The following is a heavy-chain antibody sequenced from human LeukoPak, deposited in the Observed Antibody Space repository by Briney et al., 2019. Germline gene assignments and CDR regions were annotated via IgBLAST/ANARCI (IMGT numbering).Heavy chain of an antibody. D-gene: IGHD4-17*01. CDR3: AKAGVPTTVTTPIDY. V-gene: IGHV3-23*01. J-gene: IGHJ4*02. CDR1: GFTFSSYA. CDR2: ISGSGGST. Sequence: GGSLRLSCAASGFTFSSYAMSWVRQAPGKGLEWVSAISGSGGSTYYADSVKGRFTISRDNSKNTLYLQMNSLRAEDTAVHYCAKAGVPTTVTTPIDYWGQGTLVTVSS.